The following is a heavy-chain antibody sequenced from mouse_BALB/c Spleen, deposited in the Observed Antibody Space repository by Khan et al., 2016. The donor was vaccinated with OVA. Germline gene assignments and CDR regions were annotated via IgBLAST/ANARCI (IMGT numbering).Heavy chain of an antibody. CDR3: GRDGGYNRNDGWFAF. CDR2: INPSNGYT. D-gene: IGHD2-14*01. V-gene: IGHV1-4*01. Sequence: VQLLQSGAELARPGASVKMSCKASGYTFTSYTIHWIKLRPEQGLEWIGYINPSNGYTNYNQKFKDKATLTADKSSTTAYMQLSSLTSDDSAVYNCGRDGGYNRNDGWFAFWGQGTLVTVSA. J-gene: IGHJ3*01. CDR1: GYTFTSYT.